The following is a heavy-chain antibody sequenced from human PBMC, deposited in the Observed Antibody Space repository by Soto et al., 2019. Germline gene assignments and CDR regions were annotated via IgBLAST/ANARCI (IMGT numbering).Heavy chain of an antibody. Sequence: SETLSLTCTVSGGSVSSGSYYWSWIRQPPGKGLEWIGYIYYSGSTNYNPSLKSRVTISVDTSKNQFSLKLSSVTAADTAVYYCARVHRVEITIFGVVISNLNWFDPWGQGTLVTVSS. D-gene: IGHD3-3*01. CDR3: ARVHRVEITIFGVVISNLNWFDP. V-gene: IGHV4-61*01. CDR1: GGSVSSGSYY. CDR2: IYYSGST. J-gene: IGHJ5*02.